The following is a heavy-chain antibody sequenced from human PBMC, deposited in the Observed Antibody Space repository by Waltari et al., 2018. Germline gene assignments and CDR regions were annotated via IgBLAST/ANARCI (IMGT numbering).Heavy chain of an antibody. V-gene: IGHV3-23*01. CDR2: SSGSGGST. CDR3: AKGEYCSSTSCYTYYGMDV. CDR1: GFTFSSYA. D-gene: IGHD2-2*02. Sequence: EVQLLESGGGLVQPGGSLRLSCAASGFTFSSYAMSWVRQAPGTGLEWVSASSGSGGSTYYADSVKGRFTISRDNSKNTLYLQMNSLRAEDTAVYYCAKGEYCSSTSCYTYYGMDVWGQGTTVTVSS. J-gene: IGHJ6*02.